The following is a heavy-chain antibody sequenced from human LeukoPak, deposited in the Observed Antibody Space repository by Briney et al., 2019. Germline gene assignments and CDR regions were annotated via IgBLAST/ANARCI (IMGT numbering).Heavy chain of an antibody. CDR3: ARHTYYYGSGSYYFDY. Sequence: SETLSLTCAVYGGSLSGYYWSWIRQPPGRGLEWIGEINHSGSTNYNPSLKSRVTISVDTSKNQFSLKLSSVTAADTAVYYCARHTYYYGSGSYYFDYWGQGTLVTVSS. J-gene: IGHJ4*02. V-gene: IGHV4-34*01. CDR1: GGSLSGYY. D-gene: IGHD3-10*01. CDR2: INHSGST.